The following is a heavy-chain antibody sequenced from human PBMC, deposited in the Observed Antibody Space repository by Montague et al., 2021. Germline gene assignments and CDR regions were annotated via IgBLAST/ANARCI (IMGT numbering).Heavy chain of an antibody. CDR1: GFTFSTSW. CDR2: IRDDGGAT. CDR3: ARYTYYYCDY. Sequence: SLRLSCAASGFTFSTSWMSWVRQAPGKGLEWVAHIRDDGGATYHXDSVKGRFTISRDNAKSSLYLQMSSLRAEDTAVYYCARYTYYYCDYWGQGTLVTVSS. V-gene: IGHV3-7*05. J-gene: IGHJ4*02. D-gene: IGHD3-10*01.